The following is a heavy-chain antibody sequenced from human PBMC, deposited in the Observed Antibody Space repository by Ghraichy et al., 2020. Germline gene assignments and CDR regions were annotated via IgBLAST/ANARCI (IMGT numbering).Heavy chain of an antibody. Sequence: GESLNISCKGSGYSFTTYWIGWVRQMPGKGLEWMGIIYPGDSDTRYSPSFQGQVTISADKSISTAYLQWSSLKASDTAMYYCARSNTAMVYYFDYWGQGTLVTVSS. CDR3: ARSNTAMVYYFDY. J-gene: IGHJ4*02. CDR1: GYSFTTYW. CDR2: IYPGDSDT. V-gene: IGHV5-51*01. D-gene: IGHD5-18*01.